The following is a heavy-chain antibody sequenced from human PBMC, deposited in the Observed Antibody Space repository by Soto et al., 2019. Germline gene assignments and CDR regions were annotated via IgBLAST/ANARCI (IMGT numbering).Heavy chain of an antibody. CDR2: ISSSSSYI. V-gene: IGHV3-21*01. J-gene: IGHJ4*02. CDR1: GFTFSSYS. CDR3: ARVQGGCSSTSCYRGG. Sequence: EVQLVESGGGLVKPGGSLRLSCAASGFTFSSYSMNWVRQAPGKGLEWVSSISSSSSYIYYADSVKGRFTISRDNAKNSLYLQMSSLRAEDTAVYYCARVQGGCSSTSCYRGGWGQGTLVTVSS. D-gene: IGHD2-2*02.